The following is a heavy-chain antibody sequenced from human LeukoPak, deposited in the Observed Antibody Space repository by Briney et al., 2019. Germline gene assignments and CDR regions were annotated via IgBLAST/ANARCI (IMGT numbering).Heavy chain of an antibody. CDR3: ARGDSGYVGY. Sequence: SETLSLTCTVSGGSISSYYWSWIRQPPGKGLEWIGYTYYSGSTNYNPSLKSRVTISVDTSKNQFSLKLSSVTAADTAVYYCARGDSGYVGYWGQGTLVTVSS. CDR1: GGSISSYY. V-gene: IGHV4-59*08. D-gene: IGHD5-12*01. CDR2: TYYSGST. J-gene: IGHJ4*02.